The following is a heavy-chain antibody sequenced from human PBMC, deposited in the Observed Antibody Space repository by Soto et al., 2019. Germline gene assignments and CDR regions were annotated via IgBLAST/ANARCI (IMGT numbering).Heavy chain of an antibody. Sequence: QVQLQQWGAGLLKPSETLSLTCAVYGGSFSGYYWSWIRQPPGKGLEWIGEINHSGSTNYNPSLKSRVTISVDTSKNQFSLKLSSVTAADTAVYYCARGPSMGWFDPWGQGTLVTVPS. J-gene: IGHJ5*02. CDR3: ARGPSMGWFDP. CDR1: GGSFSGYY. D-gene: IGHD3-10*01. CDR2: INHSGST. V-gene: IGHV4-34*01.